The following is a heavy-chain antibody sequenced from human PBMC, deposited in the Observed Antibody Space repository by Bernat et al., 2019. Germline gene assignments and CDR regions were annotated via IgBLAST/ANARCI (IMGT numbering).Heavy chain of an antibody. CDR2: INPNSGGT. J-gene: IGHJ3*02. V-gene: IGHV1-2*04. Sequence: QVQLVQSGAEVKKPGASVKVSCKASGYTFTGYYMHWVRQAPGQGLEWMGWINPNSGGTNYAQKFQGWVTMTRDTSISTAYMELRRLRSDDTAVYYFARALRGITILGVAQARSHDYEMWGQVTMVTVPS. CDR1: GYTFTGYY. CDR3: ARALRGITILGVAQARSHDYEM. D-gene: IGHD3-3*01.